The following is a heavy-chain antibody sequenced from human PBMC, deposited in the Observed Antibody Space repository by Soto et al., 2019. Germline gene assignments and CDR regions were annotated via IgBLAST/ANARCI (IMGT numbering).Heavy chain of an antibody. Sequence: SETLSLACAVSGYSISSGDYWSWLRLPQGKGREWIGSTCHRGSTYDNPSRKSRVTISVDKPKNQFALKRSSVTAADTAAYYFARERGSSGWVYYYYDGIDVSGQGTRVT. J-gene: IGHJ6*02. CDR2: TCHRGST. CDR1: GYSISSGDY. CDR3: ARERGSSGWVYYYYDGIDV. D-gene: IGHD6-19*01. V-gene: IGHV4-38-2*02.